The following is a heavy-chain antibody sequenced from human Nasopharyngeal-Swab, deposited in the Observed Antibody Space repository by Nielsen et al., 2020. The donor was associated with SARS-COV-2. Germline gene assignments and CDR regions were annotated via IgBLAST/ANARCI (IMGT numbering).Heavy chain of an antibody. Sequence: GGSLRLSRAASGFTFSWHWMHWVRQAPGKGLVWASYINTDGSNTKYADSVKGRFTISRDNAKNTLYLQMNSLRAEDTAVYYCSRGGMGTGLDYWGQGILVTVSS. CDR2: INTDGSNT. CDR3: SRGGMGTGLDY. CDR1: GFTFSWHW. D-gene: IGHD1-14*01. V-gene: IGHV3-74*01. J-gene: IGHJ4*02.